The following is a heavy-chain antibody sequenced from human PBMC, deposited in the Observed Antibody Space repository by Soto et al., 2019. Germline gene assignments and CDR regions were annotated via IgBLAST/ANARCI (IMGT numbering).Heavy chain of an antibody. D-gene: IGHD3-16*01. V-gene: IGHV3-9*01. CDR2: ISWDSYSK. CDR3: AKGSRLHLGEFPD. Sequence: EVQLVESGGDLVQPGRSLRLSCAASGFTFDDYAMNWVRQAPGKGLEWVSGISWDSYSKGYADSVKGRFTISRDNSKNSLYLLMNRLRTEDTALYYCAKGSRLHLGEFPDWGQGTLVTVSS. J-gene: IGHJ4*02. CDR1: GFTFDDYA.